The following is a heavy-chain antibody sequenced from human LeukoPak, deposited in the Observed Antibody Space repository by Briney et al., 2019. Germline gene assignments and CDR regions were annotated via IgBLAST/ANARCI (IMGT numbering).Heavy chain of an antibody. J-gene: IGHJ5*02. D-gene: IGHD3-3*01. CDR1: GFTFSNYW. Sequence: GGSLRLSCAASGFTFSNYWMNWVRQAPGKGLEWVANIRQDGGYQHYVESAKGRFTISRDNARNSLYLQMNSLRADDTAVYYCARDWSATNGLDLWGQGTLVTVSS. CDR2: IRQDGGYQ. CDR3: ARDWSATNGLDL. V-gene: IGHV3-7*01.